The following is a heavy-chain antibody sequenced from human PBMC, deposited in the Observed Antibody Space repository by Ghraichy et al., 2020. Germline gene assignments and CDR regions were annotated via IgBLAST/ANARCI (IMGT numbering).Heavy chain of an antibody. CDR1: GYTFGSHD. V-gene: IGHV1-8*01. D-gene: IGHD3-22*01. J-gene: IGHJ4*02. CDR3: ARDGLASYYDISGNYFFDS. Sequence: ASVKVSCKASGYTFGSHDMNWVRQAPGQGLEWMGWMNPNSGNTGYAQKFQGRVSITTNTATNTVSMELSSLRSEDTVMYYCARDGLASYYDISGNYFFDSWGQGTLVTVSS. CDR2: MNPNSGNT.